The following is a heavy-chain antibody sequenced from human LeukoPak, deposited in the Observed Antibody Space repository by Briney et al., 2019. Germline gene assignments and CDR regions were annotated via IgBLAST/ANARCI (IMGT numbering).Heavy chain of an antibody. CDR1: GFTFSSYS. Sequence: GVSLRLSCADSGFTFSSYSMNWVRQAPGKGLEWVSSICSSSSYIYYADSVKGRFTISRDNAKNSLYLQMNSLRAEDTAVYYCARVSLGYCTNGVCYTTDYWGQGTLVTVSS. D-gene: IGHD2-8*01. J-gene: IGHJ4*02. CDR2: ICSSSSYI. CDR3: ARVSLGYCTNGVCYTTDY. V-gene: IGHV3-21*01.